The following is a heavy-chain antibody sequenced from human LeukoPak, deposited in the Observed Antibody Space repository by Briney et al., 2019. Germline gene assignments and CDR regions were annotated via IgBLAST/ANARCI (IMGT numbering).Heavy chain of an antibody. CDR3: ARDRAAFGVVQVGY. Sequence: PGGSLRLSCAASTFTFRRYWLHWVHQAPWMALVSVSRINSDWTNTDYADSVKGRFTISRDNTKNTLYLQMNSLRTEDTAVYYCARDRAAFGVVQVGYWGQGTLVTVSS. CDR2: INSDWTNT. D-gene: IGHD3-3*01. CDR1: TFTFRRYW. J-gene: IGHJ4*02. V-gene: IGHV3-74*01.